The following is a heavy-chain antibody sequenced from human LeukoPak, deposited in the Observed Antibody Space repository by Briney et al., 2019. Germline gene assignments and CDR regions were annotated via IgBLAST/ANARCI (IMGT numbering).Heavy chain of an antibody. CDR2: ISAYNGNT. CDR1: GYTSTSYG. J-gene: IGHJ3*02. V-gene: IGHV1-18*01. Sequence: ASVKVSCKASGYTSTSYGISWVRQAPGQGLEWMGWISAYNGNTNYAQKLQGRVTMTTDTSTSTAYMELRSLRSDDTAVYYCARGSRGYSYADHDAFDIWGQGTMVTVSS. CDR3: ARGSRGYSYADHDAFDI. D-gene: IGHD5-18*01.